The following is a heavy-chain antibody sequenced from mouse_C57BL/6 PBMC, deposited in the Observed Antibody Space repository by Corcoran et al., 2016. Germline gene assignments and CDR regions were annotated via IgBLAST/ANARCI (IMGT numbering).Heavy chain of an antibody. D-gene: IGHD2-14*01. CDR3: ARIGEWPPDY. V-gene: IGHV1-26*01. CDR2: INPNNGGT. CDR1: GYPFTDYY. J-gene: IGHJ2*01. Sequence: EVQLQQSGPELVKPGASVKISCKASGYPFTDYYMNWVKQSHGKSLEWIGDINPNNGGTSYNQKFKGKATLTVDKSSSTAYMELRSLTSEDSAVYYCARIGEWPPDYWGQGTTLTVSS.